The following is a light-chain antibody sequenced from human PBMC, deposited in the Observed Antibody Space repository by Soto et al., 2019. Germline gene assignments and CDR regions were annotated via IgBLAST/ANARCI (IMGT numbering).Light chain of an antibody. J-gene: IGLJ2*01. Sequence: QTVVTQEPSFPVSPGGTVTLTCGLTSGSVSTSYYPSWYQQTPGQTPRTLIYNTNTRSFGVPDRFSGSILGNKAALTITGDQADDESYYYCMLHVGSGISVFGGGTKVTVL. V-gene: IGLV8-61*01. CDR1: SGSVSTSYY. CDR3: MLHVGSGISV. CDR2: NTN.